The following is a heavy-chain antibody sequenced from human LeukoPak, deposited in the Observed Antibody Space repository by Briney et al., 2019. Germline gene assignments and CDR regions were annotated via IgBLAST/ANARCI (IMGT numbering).Heavy chain of an antibody. V-gene: IGHV3-30*02. Sequence: PGGSLRLSCAASGFTFSSYGMHWVRQAPGKGLEWVAFIRYDGSNKYYADSVKGRFTISRDNSKNTLYLQMNSLRAEDTAVYYCAKDRSQIVVVPAAIPDYWGQGTLVTVSS. CDR3: AKDRSQIVVVPAAIPDY. J-gene: IGHJ4*02. CDR1: GFTFSSYG. D-gene: IGHD2-2*01. CDR2: IRYDGSNK.